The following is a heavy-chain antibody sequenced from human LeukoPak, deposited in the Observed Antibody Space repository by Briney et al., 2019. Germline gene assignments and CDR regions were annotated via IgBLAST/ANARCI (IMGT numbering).Heavy chain of an antibody. CDR1: GGSISSSSYY. Sequence: SETLSLTCTVSGGSISSSSYYWGWIRQPPGKGLEWIGSIYYSGSTYYNPSLKSRVTISVDTSKNQFSLKLSSVTAADTAVYYCAKKGAAYYDSSGYYYFWGPQTQQTPLDAFDIWGQGTMVTVSS. CDR2: IYYSGST. J-gene: IGHJ3*02. V-gene: IGHV4-39*01. D-gene: IGHD3-22*01. CDR3: AKKGAAYYDSSGYYYFWGPQTQQTPLDAFDI.